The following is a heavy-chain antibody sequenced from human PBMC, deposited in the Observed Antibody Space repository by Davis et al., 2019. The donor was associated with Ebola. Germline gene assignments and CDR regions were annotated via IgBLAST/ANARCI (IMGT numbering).Heavy chain of an antibody. CDR1: GYTFTSYG. CDR3: ARGSDQYSSGWYYFDY. J-gene: IGHJ4*02. D-gene: IGHD6-19*01. CDR2: ISAYNGNT. V-gene: IGHV1-18*01. Sequence: AASVKVSCKASGYTFTSYGISWVRQAPGQGLEWMGWISAYNGNTNYAQKLQGRVTMTTDTSTSTAYMELRSLRSDDTAVYYCARGSDQYSSGWYYFDYWGQGTLVTVPS.